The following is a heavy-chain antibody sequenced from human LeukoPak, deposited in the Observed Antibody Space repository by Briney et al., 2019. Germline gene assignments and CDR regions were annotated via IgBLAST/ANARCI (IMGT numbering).Heavy chain of an antibody. CDR2: IYTSGST. Sequence: PSETLSLTCTVSGGSISSGSYYWSWIRQPAGKGLEWIGRIYTSGSTNYNPSLKSRVTISVDTSKNQLSLKLSSVTAADTAVYYCAAQVGATRYWGQGTLVTVSS. CDR1: GGSISSGSYY. CDR3: AAQVGATRY. V-gene: IGHV4-61*02. J-gene: IGHJ4*02. D-gene: IGHD1-26*01.